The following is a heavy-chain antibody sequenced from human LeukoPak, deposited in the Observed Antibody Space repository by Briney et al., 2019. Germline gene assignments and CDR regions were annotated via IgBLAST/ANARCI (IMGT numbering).Heavy chain of an antibody. D-gene: IGHD3-10*01. CDR1: GGSISSYY. CDR2: IYYSGST. J-gene: IGHJ3*02. V-gene: IGHV4-59*01. CDR3: ARVRGAAFDI. Sequence: SETLSLTCTVSGGSISSYYWSWIRQPPGKGLGWIGYIYYSGSTNYNPSLKSRVTISVDTSKNQFSLKLSSVTAADTAVYYCARVRGAAFDIWGQGTMVTVSS.